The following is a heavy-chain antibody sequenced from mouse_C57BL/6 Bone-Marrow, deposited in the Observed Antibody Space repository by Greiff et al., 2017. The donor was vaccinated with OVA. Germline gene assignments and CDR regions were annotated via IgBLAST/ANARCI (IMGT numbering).Heavy chain of an antibody. Sequence: DVKLVESGGGLVKPGGSLKLSCAASGFTFSSYAMSWVRQTPEKRLEWVATISDGGSYTYYPDNVKGRFTISRDNAKNNLYLQMSHLKSEDTAMYYCARCINSAWFAYWGQGTLVTVSA. CDR3: ARCINSAWFAY. CDR1: GFTFSSYA. CDR2: ISDGGSYT. V-gene: IGHV5-4*03. D-gene: IGHD1-1*01. J-gene: IGHJ3*01.